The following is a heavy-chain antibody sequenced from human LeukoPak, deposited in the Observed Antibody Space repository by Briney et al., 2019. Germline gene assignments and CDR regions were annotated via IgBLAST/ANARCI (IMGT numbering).Heavy chain of an antibody. J-gene: IGHJ3*02. CDR1: GFTFDDYA. D-gene: IGHD6-19*01. V-gene: IGHV3-9*01. CDR2: ITWNSGSI. Sequence: GGSLRLSCAASGFTFDDYAMHWVRQAPGKGLEWVSGITWNSGSIGYADSVKGRFTISRDNAKNSLYLQMNSLRAEDTALYYCAKGTHEGSGWYWGVAFDIWGQGTMVTVSS. CDR3: AKGTHEGSGWYWGVAFDI.